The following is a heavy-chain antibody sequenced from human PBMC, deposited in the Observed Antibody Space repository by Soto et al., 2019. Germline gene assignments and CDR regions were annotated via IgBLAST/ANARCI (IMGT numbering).Heavy chain of an antibody. J-gene: IGHJ4*02. V-gene: IGHV1-46*01. D-gene: IGHD6-19*01. CDR2: INPSGGST. Sequence: ASVKVSCKASGYSFTSYYLHWVRQAPGQGPEWMGLINPSGGSTTYSQKFQGRVTMTRDTSTTTVYMELSSLRSKDTAVYYCARDGSSGWNYFDYWGQGTLVTVS. CDR3: ARDGSSGWNYFDY. CDR1: GYSFTSYY.